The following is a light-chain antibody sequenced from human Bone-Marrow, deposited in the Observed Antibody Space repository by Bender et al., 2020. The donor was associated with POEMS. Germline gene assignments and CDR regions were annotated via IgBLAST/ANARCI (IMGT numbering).Light chain of an antibody. CDR2: KDT. CDR1: AFPKKF. CDR3: KSYRTSNTWV. V-gene: IGLV3-25*03. Sequence: SYDLTQPPSVSVSPGQTARITCTGDAFPKKFAYWYQQKPGQAPILVIYKDTERPSGIPERFSGSSSGTIVTLTISGAQAEDEADYYCKSYRTSNTWVFGGGTKLTVL. J-gene: IGLJ3*02.